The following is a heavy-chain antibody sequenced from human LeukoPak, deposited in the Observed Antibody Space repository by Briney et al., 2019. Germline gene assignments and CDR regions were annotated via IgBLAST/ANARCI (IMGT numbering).Heavy chain of an antibody. Sequence: GGSLRHSCAVSGFTFSTYSMNWVRQAPGKGLEWVSYISSSSSNIYYADSVKGRFTISRDNAKNSLYLQMNSLRDEDTAVYYCAKDSDYYHSSGYYYAYFQHWGQGTLVTVSS. V-gene: IGHV3-48*02. D-gene: IGHD3-22*01. CDR2: ISSSSSNI. J-gene: IGHJ1*01. CDR3: AKDSDYYHSSGYYYAYFQH. CDR1: GFTFSTYS.